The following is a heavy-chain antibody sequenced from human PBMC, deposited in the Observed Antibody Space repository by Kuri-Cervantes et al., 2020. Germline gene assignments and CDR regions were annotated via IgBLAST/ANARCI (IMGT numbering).Heavy chain of an antibody. CDR1: GYTFTSFA. J-gene: IGHJ1*01. V-gene: IGHV3-7*01. CDR2: IKQDGSEK. D-gene: IGHD1-26*01. CDR3: ARVGGIVGATPGYFQH. Sequence: GESLKISCAASGYTFTSFAMSWVRQAPGKGLEWVANIKQDGSEKYYVDSVKGRFTISRDNSKNSLYLQMNSLRAEDTAVYYCARVGGIVGATPGYFQHWGQGTLVTVSS.